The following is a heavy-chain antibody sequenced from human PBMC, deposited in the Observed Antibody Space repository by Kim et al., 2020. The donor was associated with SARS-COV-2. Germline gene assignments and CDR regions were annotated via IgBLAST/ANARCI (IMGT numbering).Heavy chain of an antibody. V-gene: IGHV3-9*01. Sequence: ESVKGRFTISRNNAKNSLDLQMNSLRAEDTALYYCAKDMEYDILTYGMDVWGQGTTVTVSS. CDR3: AKDMEYDILTYGMDV. J-gene: IGHJ6*02. D-gene: IGHD3-9*01.